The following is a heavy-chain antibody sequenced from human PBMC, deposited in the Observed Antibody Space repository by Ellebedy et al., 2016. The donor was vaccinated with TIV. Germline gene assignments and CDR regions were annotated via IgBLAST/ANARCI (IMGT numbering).Heavy chain of an antibody. D-gene: IGHD6-19*01. CDR2: ITPIFGRA. Sequence: ASVKVSXKASGGIFSTYGINWVRQAPGQGLEWMGGITPIFGRADYAQKFQGRVIITADESTTTAYMELSSLRFEDTAVYYCARGWTVAGSPDPSFFWGQGTLVTASS. CDR3: ARGWTVAGSPDPSFF. CDR1: GGIFSTYG. V-gene: IGHV1-69*13. J-gene: IGHJ4*02.